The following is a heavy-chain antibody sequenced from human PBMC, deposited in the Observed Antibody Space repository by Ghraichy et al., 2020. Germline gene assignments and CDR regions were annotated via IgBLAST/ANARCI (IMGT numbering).Heavy chain of an antibody. CDR1: GFSFGASG. V-gene: IGHV3-73*01. J-gene: IGHJ4*02. Sequence: KVSCAASGFSFGASGMHWVRQASGKGLEWVGRISSKPNNYATAYAASVKGRFTISRDDSETTTYLQMNSLKTEDTAVYYCTSALKWGFWGHFDLWGQGTLATVA. D-gene: IGHD7-27*01. CDR2: ISSKPNNYAT. CDR3: TSALKWGFWGHFDL.